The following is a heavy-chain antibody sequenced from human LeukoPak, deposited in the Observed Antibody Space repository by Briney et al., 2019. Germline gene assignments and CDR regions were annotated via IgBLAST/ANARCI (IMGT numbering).Heavy chain of an antibody. CDR2: TSHDGNNK. CDR1: GFTFSSYG. J-gene: IGHJ4*02. V-gene: IGHV3-30*19. D-gene: IGHD3-10*01. Sequence: GRSLRLSCAASGFTFSSYGMHWVRQAPGQGLEWVAATSHDGNNKYYADFVKGRFTISRDNSKNTLYLQMNSLGPEDTAVYYCARDFYGSGSYYPRFDYWGQGTLVTVSS. CDR3: ARDFYGSGSYYPRFDY.